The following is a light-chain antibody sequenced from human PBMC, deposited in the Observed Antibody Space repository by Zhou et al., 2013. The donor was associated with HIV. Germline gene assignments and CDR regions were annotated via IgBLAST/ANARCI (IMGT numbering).Light chain of an antibody. CDR2: KAS. V-gene: IGKV1-5*03. CDR3: QQYYSYWT. J-gene: IGKJ1*01. Sequence: DIQMTQSPSTLSASVGDRVTITCRASQSVGNWLAWYQQKPGEAPKLLIQKASTLESGVPSRFSGGGSGTEFTLTISSLQPDDFGIYYCQQYYSYWTFGQGTKVEIK. CDR1: QSVGNW.